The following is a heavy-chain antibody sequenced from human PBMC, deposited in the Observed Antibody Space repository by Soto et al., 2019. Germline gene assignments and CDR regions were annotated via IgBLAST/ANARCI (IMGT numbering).Heavy chain of an antibody. CDR1: GGSISSGDYY. Sequence: QVQLQEWGPGLVKPSQTLSLTCTVSGGSISSGDYYWSWIRQTPGKGLEWIGYIYYSGSTYYNPSLRSRATISIDTSNNQFSLTLSSVTAADTAVYYCARDGAGNGMDVWGQGTTVTVSS. V-gene: IGHV4-30-4*01. D-gene: IGHD3-16*01. CDR2: IYYSGST. CDR3: ARDGAGNGMDV. J-gene: IGHJ6*02.